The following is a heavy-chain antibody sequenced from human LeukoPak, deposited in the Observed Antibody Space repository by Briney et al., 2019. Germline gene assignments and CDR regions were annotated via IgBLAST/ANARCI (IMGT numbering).Heavy chain of an antibody. Sequence: GGSLRLSCAASGFTFSSYAMSWVRQAPGKGLEWVSAISGSGAYTYYADSVKGRLTISRDNSKNTLYLQMNSLRAEDTAVYYCAKDDGLAAAGTSFDYWGQGTLVTVSS. V-gene: IGHV3-23*01. D-gene: IGHD6-13*01. J-gene: IGHJ4*02. CDR3: AKDDGLAAAGTSFDY. CDR2: ISGSGAYT. CDR1: GFTFSSYA.